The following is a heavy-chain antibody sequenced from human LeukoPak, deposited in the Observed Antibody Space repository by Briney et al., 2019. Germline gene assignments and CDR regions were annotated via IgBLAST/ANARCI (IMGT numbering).Heavy chain of an antibody. CDR3: ARAYYDSSGYYQGVYYFDY. Sequence: PGGSLRLSCAASGFTFSSYSMNWVRQAPGKGLEWVSYISSSSSTIYYADSVKGRFTISRDNAKNSLYLQMNSLRAEDTAVYYCARAYYDSSGYYQGVYYFDYWGQGTLVTVSS. V-gene: IGHV3-48*01. CDR2: ISSSSSTI. J-gene: IGHJ4*02. D-gene: IGHD3-22*01. CDR1: GFTFSSYS.